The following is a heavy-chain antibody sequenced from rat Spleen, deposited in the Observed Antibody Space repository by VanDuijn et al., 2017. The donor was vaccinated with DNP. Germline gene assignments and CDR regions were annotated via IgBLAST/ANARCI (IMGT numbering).Heavy chain of an antibody. V-gene: IGHV6-6*01. D-gene: IGHD1-2*01. CDR1: GFTFSTAW. J-gene: IGHJ4*01. Sequence: EVQVLESGGGLVQPGNSLKLSCATSGFTFSTAWMYWYRQFPDKRLEWVARIKARSTNYATDYTESVKGRFTISRDDSKSSIYLQMNNLKEEDTAIYYCAYYYSSYYYAMDDWGQGTSVTVSS. CDR2: IKARSTNYAT. CDR3: AYYYSSYYYAMDD.